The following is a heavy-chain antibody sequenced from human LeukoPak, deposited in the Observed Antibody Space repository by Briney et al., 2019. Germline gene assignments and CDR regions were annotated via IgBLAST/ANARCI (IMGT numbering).Heavy chain of an antibody. CDR3: ARDFMTTANS. CDR1: GYTFTSYD. J-gene: IGHJ4*02. Sequence: ASVKVSCKASGYTFTSYDINWVRQATGQGLEWMGWMNPNSGNTGYAQKFQGRVTITADKSTSTAYMELSSLRSEDTAVYYCARDFMTTANSWGQGTLVTVSS. CDR2: MNPNSGNT. V-gene: IGHV1-8*01. D-gene: IGHD4-17*01.